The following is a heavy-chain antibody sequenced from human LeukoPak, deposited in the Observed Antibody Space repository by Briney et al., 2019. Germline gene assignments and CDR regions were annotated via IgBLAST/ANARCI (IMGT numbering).Heavy chain of an antibody. Sequence: SVKVSCKASGGTFSSYAISWVRQAPGQGLEWMGGIIPIFGTANYAQKFQGRVTITADESTSTAYMELSSLRSENTAVYYCAYSLRMARGAFDIWGQGTMVTVSS. CDR1: GGTFSSYA. CDR2: IIPIFGTA. J-gene: IGHJ3*02. CDR3: AYSLRMARGAFDI. V-gene: IGHV1-69*01. D-gene: IGHD2-21*01.